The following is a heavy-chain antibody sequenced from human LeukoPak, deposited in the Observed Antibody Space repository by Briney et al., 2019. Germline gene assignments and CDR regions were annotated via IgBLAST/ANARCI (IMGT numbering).Heavy chain of an antibody. D-gene: IGHD4-11*01. CDR1: GFTFSSYS. CDR2: INQGGSEK. CDR3: AKQDYNY. Sequence: PGGSLRLSCAASGFTFSSYSMNWVRRAPGKGLEWVANINQGGSEKSYVDSVKGRFTISRDNSKNTLYLQMNSLRVEDTAVYYCAKQDYNYWGQGTLVTVSS. V-gene: IGHV3-7*03. J-gene: IGHJ4*02.